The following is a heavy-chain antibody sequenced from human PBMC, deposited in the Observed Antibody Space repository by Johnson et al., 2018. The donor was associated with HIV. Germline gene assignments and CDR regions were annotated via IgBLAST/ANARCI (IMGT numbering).Heavy chain of an antibody. V-gene: IGHV3-33*08. D-gene: IGHD5-12*01. J-gene: IGHJ3*02. CDR3: ARDESGYDEGFDAFDI. CDR2: ILNDGTNQ. CDR1: GFTFSNYG. Sequence: VQLVESGGGVVQPGRSLRLSCAASGFTFSNYGMHWVRQSPGRGLEWVAVILNDGTNQFYADSVKGRFTISRDNAKNSLYLQMNSLRVEDTAVYYCARDESGYDEGFDAFDIWDQGTMVTVSS.